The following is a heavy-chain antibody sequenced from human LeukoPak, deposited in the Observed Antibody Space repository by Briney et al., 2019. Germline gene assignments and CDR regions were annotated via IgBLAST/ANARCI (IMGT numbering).Heavy chain of an antibody. CDR2: IGGNGVYT. Sequence: GGSLRPSCAGSGFPFSDYAMSWVRQAPGKGLDWVSAIGGNGVYTYYADSVRGRFTISRDNSKNTLYLQMDSLRAEDTAIYYCAKRLAARPFSPPFDHWGRGTLVTVSS. D-gene: IGHD6-6*01. CDR1: GFPFSDYA. V-gene: IGHV3-23*01. J-gene: IGHJ4*02. CDR3: AKRLAARPFSPPFDH.